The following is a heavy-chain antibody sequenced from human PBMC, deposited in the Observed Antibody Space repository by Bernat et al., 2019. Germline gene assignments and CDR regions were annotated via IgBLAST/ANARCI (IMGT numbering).Heavy chain of an antibody. Sequence: QVQLVESGGGAVQPGRSLRLSCAASGFSFNTFAIHWVRQAPGKGPEWVAVISYDGGVKSYAGSVKGRFTISRDNSKNTLYLQMNSLRPEDTAVYFCARDFSRGSCSSVPCYPGYWGQGTLVTVSS. V-gene: IGHV3-30-3*01. CDR1: GFSFNTFA. CDR3: ARDFSRGSCSSVPCYPGY. CDR2: ISYDGGVK. J-gene: IGHJ4*02. D-gene: IGHD2-2*01.